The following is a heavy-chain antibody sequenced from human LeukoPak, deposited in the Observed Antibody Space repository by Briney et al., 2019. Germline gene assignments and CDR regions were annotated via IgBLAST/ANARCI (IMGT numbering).Heavy chain of an antibody. CDR2: ISSSSSYI. CDR3: AREISSGWYNWFDP. V-gene: IGHV3-21*01. CDR1: GFTFSSYS. Sequence: GGSLRLSCAASGFTFSSYSMNWVRQAPGKGLEWVSSISSSSSYIYYADSVKGRFTIPRDNAKNSLYLQMNSLRAEDTAVYYCAREISSGWYNWFDPWGQGTLVTVSS. J-gene: IGHJ5*02. D-gene: IGHD6-19*01.